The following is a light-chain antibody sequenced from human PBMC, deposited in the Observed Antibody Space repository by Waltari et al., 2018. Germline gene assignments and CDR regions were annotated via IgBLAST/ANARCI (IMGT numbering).Light chain of an antibody. CDR2: EVS. CDR3: SSYTSSSTLYV. Sequence: QSALTQPASVSGSPGQSITISCTGTSSDVGGYNYVSWYQLHPGKAPKLMIYEVSNRASGVSNRFSGSESGHTASLTISGLQAEDEADYYCSSYTSSSTLYVFGTGTKVTVL. V-gene: IGLV2-14*01. CDR1: SSDVGGYNY. J-gene: IGLJ1*01.